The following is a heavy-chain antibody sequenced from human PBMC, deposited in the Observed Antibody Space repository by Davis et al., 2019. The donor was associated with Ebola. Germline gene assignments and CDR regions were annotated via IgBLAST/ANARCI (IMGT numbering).Heavy chain of an antibody. CDR3: ARAPGDLFDY. Sequence: AASVKASCKASGYTFTTYSIHWVRQAPGQGLEWMGMIIPRDGSASYAHKFQDRVTMTGDTSTSTVYMDLSSLRSEDTAVYYCARAPGDLFDYWGQGTLVTVSS. D-gene: IGHD2-21*01. V-gene: IGHV1-46*01. CDR1: GYTFTTYS. CDR2: IIPRDGSA. J-gene: IGHJ4*02.